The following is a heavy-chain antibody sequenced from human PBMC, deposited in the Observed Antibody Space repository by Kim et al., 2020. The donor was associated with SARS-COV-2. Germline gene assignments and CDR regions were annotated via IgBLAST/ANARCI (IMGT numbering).Heavy chain of an antibody. CDR3: QKGSAFDI. CDR2: ISYDGSNK. CDR1: GFTFSSYA. Sequence: GGSLRLSCAASGFTFSSYAMHWVRQAPGKGLEWVAVISYDGSNKYYADSVKGRFTISRDNSKNTLYLQMNSLRAEDTAVYYCQKGSAFDIWGQGTMVTVS. D-gene: IGHD3-10*01. J-gene: IGHJ3*02. V-gene: IGHV3-30*04.